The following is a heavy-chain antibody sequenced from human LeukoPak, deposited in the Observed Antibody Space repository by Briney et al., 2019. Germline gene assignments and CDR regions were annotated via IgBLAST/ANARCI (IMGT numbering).Heavy chain of an antibody. V-gene: IGHV6-1*01. CDR1: GDSVSNNHAA. CDR3: ARVTELGRGFNY. CDR2: TYYRSKWHS. Sequence: PSQTLSLTCAISGDSVSNNHAAWNWIRRSPSGGLEWQGRTYYRSKWHSDYAVSLKSRITINPDTSKSLFSLQLGSVTPEDTAVYYCARVTELGRGFNYWGQGTLVIVSS. D-gene: IGHD3-16*01. J-gene: IGHJ4*02.